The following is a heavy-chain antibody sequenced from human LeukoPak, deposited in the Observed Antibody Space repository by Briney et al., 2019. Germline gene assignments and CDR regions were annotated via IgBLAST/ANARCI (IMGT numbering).Heavy chain of an antibody. Sequence: GGSLRLSCAASGFTPSNCGMSWVRQAPGKGLEWVSGISGSGGSTYYADSVKGRFTISRDNSKSTLYLQMNSLRAEDTATYYCAARPTSEAVAPSDFWGRGTLVTVSP. J-gene: IGHJ4*02. V-gene: IGHV3-23*01. CDR1: GFTPSNCG. D-gene: IGHD6-19*01. CDR2: ISGSGGST. CDR3: AARPTSEAVAPSDF.